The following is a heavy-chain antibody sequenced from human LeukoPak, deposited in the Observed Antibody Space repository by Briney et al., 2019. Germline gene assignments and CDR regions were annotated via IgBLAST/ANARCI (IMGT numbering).Heavy chain of an antibody. CDR2: IIPIFGTA. CDR1: GGTFSSYA. CDR3: ARPQVAAAPLVN. J-gene: IGHJ4*02. V-gene: IGHV1-69*13. Sequence: ASVKVSCKASGGTFSSYAISWVRQAPGQGLEWMGGIIPIFGTANYAQKFQGRVTITADESTSTAYMELSSLRSEDTAVYYCARPQVAAAPLVNWGQGTLVTVSS. D-gene: IGHD6-13*01.